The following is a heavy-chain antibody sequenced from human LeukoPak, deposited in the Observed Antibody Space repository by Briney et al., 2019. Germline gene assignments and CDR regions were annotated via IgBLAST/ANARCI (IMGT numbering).Heavy chain of an antibody. CDR3: ARDGSWGDYQFYFYMDV. Sequence: GGSLRLSCAASGFTFDDYAMHWVRQAPGKGLEWVSGISASGHYIYYADSVKGRFTISRDNSKNTLYIEMNSLRAEDTAVYYCARDGSWGDYQFYFYMDVWGKGTTVTVSS. J-gene: IGHJ6*03. V-gene: IGHV3-23*01. D-gene: IGHD2-2*01. CDR1: GFTFDDYA. CDR2: ISASGHYI.